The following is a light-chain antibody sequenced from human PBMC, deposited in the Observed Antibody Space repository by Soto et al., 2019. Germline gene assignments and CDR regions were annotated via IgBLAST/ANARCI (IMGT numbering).Light chain of an antibody. CDR3: QQYHTFWT. CDR2: EAS. Sequence: DIQLTQSHSTLSASVGDRVTLTCRASQMIYTWLGWYQQRPGKAPKLLIYEASSLDVGVPSRFSGSGSGTEFTLTISGLQPDDFATYYCQQYHTFWTFGQGTKVDIK. CDR1: QMIYTW. V-gene: IGKV1-5*03. J-gene: IGKJ1*01.